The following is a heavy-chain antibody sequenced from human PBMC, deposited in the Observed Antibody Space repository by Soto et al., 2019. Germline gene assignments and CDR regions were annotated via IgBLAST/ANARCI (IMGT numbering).Heavy chain of an antibody. D-gene: IGHD5-12*01. CDR1: GFTFSSYA. Sequence: EVQLVESGGGLVQPGGSLRLSCAASGFTFSSYAMHWVRQAPGKGLEYVSAISSNGGSTYYANSVKGRFTISRDNSKNTLYLQMGSLRAEDMAVYYCARRDGYNFDYWGQGTPVTVSS. V-gene: IGHV3-64*01. CDR3: ARRDGYNFDY. J-gene: IGHJ4*02. CDR2: ISSNGGST.